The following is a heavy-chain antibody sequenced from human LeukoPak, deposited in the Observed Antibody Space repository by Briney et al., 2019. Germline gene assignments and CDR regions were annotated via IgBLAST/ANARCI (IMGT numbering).Heavy chain of an antibody. CDR3: ARGDKYIAFSPPLQGFDY. CDR1: GFTFSSYW. CDR2: TSSSGRDT. Sequence: GGSLRLSCAASGFTFSSYWMSWVRQAPGKGLEWVSSTSSSGRDTYYADSVRGRFTISRDNAENSLYLQMNSLRAEDTAVYYCARGDKYIAFSPPLQGFDYWGQGTLVTVSS. D-gene: IGHD3-3*02. J-gene: IGHJ4*02. V-gene: IGHV3-21*01.